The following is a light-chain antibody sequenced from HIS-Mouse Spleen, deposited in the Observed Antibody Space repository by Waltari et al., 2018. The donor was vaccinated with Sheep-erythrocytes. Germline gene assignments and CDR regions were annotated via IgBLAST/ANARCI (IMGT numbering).Light chain of an antibody. CDR1: KLGDKY. Sequence: SYELTQPPSVSVSPGQPASITCSGDKLGDKYACWYQQKPGQSPVLVIYQDSQRPSGIPGRFSGSNAGNTATLTISGPQAVDEADYYCQAWDSSTAVFGGGTKLTVL. CDR3: QAWDSSTAV. J-gene: IGLJ2*01. CDR2: QDS. V-gene: IGLV3-1*01.